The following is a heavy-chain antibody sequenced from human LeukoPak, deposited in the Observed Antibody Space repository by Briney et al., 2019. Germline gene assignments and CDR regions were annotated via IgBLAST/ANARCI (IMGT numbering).Heavy chain of an antibody. CDR2: IYYSGST. CDR3: ARDLSVGAVAY. CDR1: GGSISSSSYY. D-gene: IGHD1-26*01. J-gene: IGHJ4*02. Sequence: SETLSLTCTVSGGSISSSSYYWGWIRQPPGKGLEWIGSIYYSGSTYYNPSLKSRVTISVDTSKNQFSLKLSSVTAADTAVYYCARDLSVGAVAYWGQGTLVTVSS. V-gene: IGHV4-39*07.